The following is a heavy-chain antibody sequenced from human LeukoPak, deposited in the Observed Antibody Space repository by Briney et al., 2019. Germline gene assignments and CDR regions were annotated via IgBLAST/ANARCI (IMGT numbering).Heavy chain of an antibody. J-gene: IGHJ4*02. CDR2: IRYDGSNK. Sequence: PGGSLRLSCAASGFTFSSYGMHWVRQAPGKGLEWVAFIRYDGSNKYYADSVKGRFTISRDNSKNTLYLQMNSLRAEDTAVYYCARRRRYSGSYYYFDYWGQGTLVTVSS. V-gene: IGHV3-30*02. CDR1: GFTFSSYG. CDR3: ARRRRYSGSYYYFDY. D-gene: IGHD1-26*01.